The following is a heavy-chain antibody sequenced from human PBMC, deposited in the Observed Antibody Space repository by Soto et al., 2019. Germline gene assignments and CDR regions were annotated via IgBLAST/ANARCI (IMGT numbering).Heavy chain of an antibody. CDR2: ISYDGSNK. CDR3: ASPGAVAGIFFFGVDY. Sequence: PGGSLRLSCAASGFTFSSYAMHWVRQAPGKGLEWVAVISYDGSNKYYADSVKGRFTISRDNSKNTPYLQMNSLRAEDTAVYYCASPGAVAGIFFFGVDYWGQGTLVTVSS. CDR1: GFTFSSYA. J-gene: IGHJ4*02. D-gene: IGHD6-19*01. V-gene: IGHV3-30-3*01.